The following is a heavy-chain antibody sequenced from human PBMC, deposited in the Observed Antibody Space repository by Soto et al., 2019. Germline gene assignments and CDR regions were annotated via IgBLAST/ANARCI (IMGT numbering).Heavy chain of an antibody. CDR3: AKGLPMGY. CDR2: ISYDGSIK. Sequence: PGGSLRLSCAASGFTFSSYGMHWVRQAPGKGLEWVAVISYDGSIKYYADSVKGRFTISRDNSKNTLYLQMNSLRAEGTAVYYCAKGLPMGYWGQGTLVTVSS. V-gene: IGHV3-30*18. J-gene: IGHJ4*02. CDR1: GFTFSSYG.